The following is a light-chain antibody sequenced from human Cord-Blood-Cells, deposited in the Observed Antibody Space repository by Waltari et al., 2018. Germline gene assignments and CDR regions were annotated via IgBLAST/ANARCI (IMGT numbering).Light chain of an antibody. J-gene: IGLJ3*02. CDR2: EGS. CDR1: SSDVGSYNL. V-gene: IGLV2-23*01. CDR3: CSYAGSSTWV. Sequence: QSALTQPASVSGSPGQSITISCTGTSSDVGSYNLVSWYQQHPGKAPKLMIDEGSRRPSGVSNRCSGSKAGNTASLTISGLRAEDEADYYCCSYAGSSTWVFGGGTKLTVL.